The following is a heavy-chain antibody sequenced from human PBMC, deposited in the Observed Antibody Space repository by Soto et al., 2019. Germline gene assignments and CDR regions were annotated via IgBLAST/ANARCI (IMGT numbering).Heavy chain of an antibody. Sequence: EVQLVESGGGLVQPGRSLRLSCAASGFSFDDYAMHWVRQSPGKGLEWVSGISWNSGSVAYADSVKGRFTISRDNARNSRYLQMNSLRAEDTALYYCAKDNGVGIIPVFYCVGSWGQGTLVTVSS. CDR2: ISWNSGSV. CDR1: GFSFDDYA. V-gene: IGHV3-9*01. D-gene: IGHD3-3*01. CDR3: AKDNGVGIIPVFYCVGS. J-gene: IGHJ4*02.